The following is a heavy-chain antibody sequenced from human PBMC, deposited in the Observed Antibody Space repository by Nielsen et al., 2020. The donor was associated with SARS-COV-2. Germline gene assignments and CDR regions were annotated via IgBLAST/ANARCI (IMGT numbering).Heavy chain of an antibody. CDR1: GGSISSGGYY. Sequence: SETLSLTCTVSGGSISSGGYYWSWIRQHPGKGLEWIGYIYYSGSTYYNPSLKSRVTISVDTSKNQFSLKLSSVTAADTAVYYCARSPAGDWDAYYDFWSGYSMRGPSYYYYGMDVWGQGTTVTVSS. CDR3: ARSPAGDWDAYYDFWSGYSMRGPSYYYYGMDV. V-gene: IGHV4-31*03. D-gene: IGHD3-3*01. J-gene: IGHJ6*02. CDR2: IYYSGST.